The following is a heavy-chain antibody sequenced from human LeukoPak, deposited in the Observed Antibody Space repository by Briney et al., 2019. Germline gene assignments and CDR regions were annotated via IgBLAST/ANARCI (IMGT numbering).Heavy chain of an antibody. CDR3: ARLVMRGYYYGSGSQVRNNWFDP. J-gene: IGHJ5*02. CDR1: GGSFSGYY. D-gene: IGHD3-10*01. CDR2: INHSGST. Sequence: PSETLSLTWAVYGGSFSGYYWSWIRQPPGKGLEWIGEINHSGSTNYNPSLKSRVTISVDTSKNQFSLKLSSVTAADTAVYYCARLVMRGYYYGSGSQVRNNWFDPWGQGTLVTVSS. V-gene: IGHV4-34*01.